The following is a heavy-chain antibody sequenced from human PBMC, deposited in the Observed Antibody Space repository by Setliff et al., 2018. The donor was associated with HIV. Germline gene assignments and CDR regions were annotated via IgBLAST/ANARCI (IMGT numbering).Heavy chain of an antibody. CDR2: IYYSGST. CDR3: ARDPRSSWYDDAFDI. D-gene: IGHD6-13*01. Sequence: PSETLSLTCTVSGGSISSSSYYWGWIRQPPGKGLEWIGSIYYSGSTYYNPSLKSRVTMSVDTSKNQFSLKLSSVTAADTAVYYCARDPRSSWYDDAFDIWGQGTMVTVSS. J-gene: IGHJ3*02. V-gene: IGHV4-39*07. CDR1: GGSISSSSYY.